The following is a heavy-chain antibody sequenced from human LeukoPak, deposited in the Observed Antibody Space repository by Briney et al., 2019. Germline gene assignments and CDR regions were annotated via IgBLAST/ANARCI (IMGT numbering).Heavy chain of an antibody. CDR3: ARVLTGTTGGGVFDY. J-gene: IGHJ4*02. V-gene: IGHV3-53*05. Sequence: PGGSLRLSCAASGFILSSNFLNWVRQAPGKGLEWVSVIYSGGSTYYADSVKGRFTISRDNSKNMLYLQMNSLRAEDTAVYYCARVLTGTTGGGVFDYWGQGTLVTVSS. D-gene: IGHD1-20*01. CDR2: IYSGGST. CDR1: GFILSSNF.